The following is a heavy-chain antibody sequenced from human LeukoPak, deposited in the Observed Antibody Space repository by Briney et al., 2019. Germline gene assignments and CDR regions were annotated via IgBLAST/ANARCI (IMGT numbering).Heavy chain of an antibody. CDR3: ARGTPGFDY. CDR2: INHSGST. Sequence: SETLSLTCAVYGGSFSGYYWSWIRQPPGKGLEWIGEINHSGSTNYNPSLKSRVTISVDTSKNQFSLKLSSVTAADTAVYYCARGTPGFDYWGQGTLVTVSS. J-gene: IGHJ4*02. V-gene: IGHV4-34*01. CDR1: GGSFSGYY.